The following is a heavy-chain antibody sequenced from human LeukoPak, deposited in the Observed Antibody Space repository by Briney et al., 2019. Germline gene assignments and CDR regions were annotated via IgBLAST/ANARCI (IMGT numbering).Heavy chain of an antibody. CDR3: ARSITMVRGVIYYFDY. D-gene: IGHD3-10*01. J-gene: IGHJ4*02. CDR2: MNPNSGNT. CDR1: GYTFTSYD. V-gene: IGHV1-8*01. Sequence: RASVKVSCKASGYTFTSYDINWVRQATRQGLEWMGWMNPNSGNTGYAQKFQGRVTMTRNTSISTAYMELSSLRSEDTAVYYCARSITMVRGVIYYFDYWGQGTLVTVSS.